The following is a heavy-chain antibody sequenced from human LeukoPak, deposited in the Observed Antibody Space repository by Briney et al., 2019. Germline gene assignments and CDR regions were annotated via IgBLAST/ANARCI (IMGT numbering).Heavy chain of an antibody. Sequence: GGSLRLSCAASGFTFSSYGMHWVRQAPGKGLEWVAVIWYDGSNKYYADSVKGRFTISRDNSKNTLYLQMNSLRAEDTAVYFCVKDLSGYWTFDYWGQGTLVTVSS. V-gene: IGHV3-30*02. J-gene: IGHJ4*02. CDR1: GFTFSSYG. CDR2: IWYDGSNK. D-gene: IGHD1-1*01. CDR3: VKDLSGYWTFDY.